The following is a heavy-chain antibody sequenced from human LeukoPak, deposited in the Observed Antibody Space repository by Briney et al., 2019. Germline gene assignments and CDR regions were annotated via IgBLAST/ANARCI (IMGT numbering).Heavy chain of an antibody. CDR3: AKSPPGMDV. Sequence: GGSLRLSCAVSGLSFINAWMSWVRQAPGKGLEWVSGISGSGDSTYYADSVRGRFTISRDNSKNTLSLQMNSLRAEDTAVYYCAKSPPGMDVWSQGTTVTVSS. J-gene: IGHJ6*02. V-gene: IGHV3-23*01. CDR1: GLSFINAW. CDR2: ISGSGDST.